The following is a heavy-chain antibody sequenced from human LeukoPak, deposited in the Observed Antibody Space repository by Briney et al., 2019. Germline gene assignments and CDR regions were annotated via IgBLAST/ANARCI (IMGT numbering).Heavy chain of an antibody. V-gene: IGHV3-30*12. CDR1: GFTFSSYG. Sequence: GRSLRLSCAASGFTFSSYGMHWVRQAPGKGLEWVAVISYDGSNKYYADSVKGRFTISRDNAKNSLYLQMNSLRAEDTAVYYCARDSPSDWVLWGQGTLVTVSS. J-gene: IGHJ4*02. D-gene: IGHD2-21*01. CDR3: ARDSPSDWVL. CDR2: ISYDGSNK.